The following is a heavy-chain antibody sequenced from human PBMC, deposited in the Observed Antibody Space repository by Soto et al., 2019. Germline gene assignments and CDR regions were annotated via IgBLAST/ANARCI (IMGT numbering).Heavy chain of an antibody. V-gene: IGHV3-33*01. J-gene: IGHJ4*02. CDR2: IWYDGSNK. CDR3: ARDYLLVTHRVIDY. CDR1: GFTFSSYG. Sequence: QVQLVESGGGVVQPGRSLRLSCAASGFTFSSYGMHWVRQAPGKGLEWVAVIWYDGSNKYYADSVKGRFTISRDNSKNTLYLQINSLRAEDTAVYYCARDYLLVTHRVIDYWGQGTLVTVSS. D-gene: IGHD4-4*01.